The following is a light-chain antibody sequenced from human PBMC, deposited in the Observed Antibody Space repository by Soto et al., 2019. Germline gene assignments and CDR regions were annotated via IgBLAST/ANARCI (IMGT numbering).Light chain of an antibody. CDR2: DVS. J-gene: IGLJ1*01. Sequence: QSVLAQPASVSGSPGQSITISCAGSSRDIGGYDFVSWYQQHPGEVPKLIIFDVSDRPSGGSDRFSGSKSGDTASLTISGLQVEDESDYSCSSFSNSYTPYVFGTRTKLTVL. CDR3: SSFSNSYTPYV. V-gene: IGLV2-14*03. CDR1: SRDIGGYDF.